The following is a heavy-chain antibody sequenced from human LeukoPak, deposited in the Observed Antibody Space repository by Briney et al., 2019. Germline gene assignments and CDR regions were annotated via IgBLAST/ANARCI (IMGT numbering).Heavy chain of an antibody. CDR3: AKVPSSWYQSYFDY. Sequence: GGSLRLSCAASGFTFSSYATSWVRQAPGKGLEWVSAISGSGGSTYYADSVKGRFTISRDNSKNTLYLQMNSLRAEDTAVYYCAKVPSSWYQSYFDYWGRGTLVTVSS. J-gene: IGHJ4*02. CDR2: ISGSGGST. V-gene: IGHV3-23*01. D-gene: IGHD6-13*01. CDR1: GFTFSSYA.